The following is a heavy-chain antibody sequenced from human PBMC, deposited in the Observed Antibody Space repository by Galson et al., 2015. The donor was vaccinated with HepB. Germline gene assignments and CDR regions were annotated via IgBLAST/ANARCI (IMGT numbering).Heavy chain of an antibody. CDR1: GYSFSTHW. Sequence: QSGAEVKKPGESLKISCQASGYSFSTHWIGWVCQVPGQGLEWLGIIYPGDSDTKYSPAFQGHVTISVDRSVTSAYLQWTSLKVSDTATYFCARQADIVAPFDYWGQGTLVTVSS. V-gene: IGHV5-51*01. CDR2: IYPGDSDT. CDR3: ARQADIVAPFDY. D-gene: IGHD2-21*01. J-gene: IGHJ4*02.